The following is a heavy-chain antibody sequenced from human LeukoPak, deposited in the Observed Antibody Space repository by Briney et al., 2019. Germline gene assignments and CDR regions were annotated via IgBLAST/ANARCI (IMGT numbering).Heavy chain of an antibody. CDR2: ISYDGSNK. V-gene: IGHV3-30*01. D-gene: IGHD2-15*01. CDR1: GFTFSSYA. Sequence: QSGGSLRLSCAASGFTFSSYAMHWVRQAPGKGLEWVAVISYDGSNKYYAGSVKGRFTISRDNSKNTLYLQMNSLRAEDTAVYYCAREKHDEVGPFYYYYYYMDVWGKGTMVTVSS. CDR3: AREKHDEVGPFYYYYYYMDV. J-gene: IGHJ6*03.